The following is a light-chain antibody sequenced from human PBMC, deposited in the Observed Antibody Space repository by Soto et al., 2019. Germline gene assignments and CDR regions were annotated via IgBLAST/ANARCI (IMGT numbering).Light chain of an antibody. V-gene: IGKV1-5*01. Sequence: DIQMTQSPSTLSASIGDRVTITCRASESIRTWLAWYQHKPGKAPKFLIYDASTLESGVPSRFSGSGSGTEFTLTISSLQPDDFATYYCQHFNSYPWTFGQGTKVDIK. CDR2: DAS. CDR1: ESIRTW. CDR3: QHFNSYPWT. J-gene: IGKJ1*01.